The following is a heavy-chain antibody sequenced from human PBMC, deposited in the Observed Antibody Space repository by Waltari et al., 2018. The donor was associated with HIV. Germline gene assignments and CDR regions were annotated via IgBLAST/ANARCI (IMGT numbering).Heavy chain of an antibody. J-gene: IGHJ4*02. CDR1: GYTFTNYY. D-gene: IGHD1-26*01. CDR2: INPRAGDT. V-gene: IGHV1-46*01. Sequence: QVRLVQSGAEVRKPGASVKLSCKASGYTFTNYYIHWVREAPGQGLEWKGIINPRAGDTRYAQRFQGRVTMTRDASTSTVSMELTSLRSDDTTLYFCARGAIVGAPNTYYFDHWGQGTLVTV. CDR3: ARGAIVGAPNTYYFDH.